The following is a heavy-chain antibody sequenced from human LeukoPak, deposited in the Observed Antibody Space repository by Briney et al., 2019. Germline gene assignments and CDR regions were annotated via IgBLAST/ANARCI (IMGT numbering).Heavy chain of an antibody. CDR2: IYYSGST. CDR3: ARQGVRYFDWLPLDY. D-gene: IGHD3-9*01. CDR1: GGSISSSSYY. V-gene: IGHV4-39*01. Sequence: SETLSLTCTVSGGSISSSSYYWGWIRQPPGKGLEWIGSIYYSGSTYYNPSLKSRVTISVDTSKNQFSLKLSSVTAADTAVYYCARQGVRYFDWLPLDYWGQGTLVTVSS. J-gene: IGHJ4*02.